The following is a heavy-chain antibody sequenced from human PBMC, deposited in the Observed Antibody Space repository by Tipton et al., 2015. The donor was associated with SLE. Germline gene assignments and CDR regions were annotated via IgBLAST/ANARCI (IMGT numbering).Heavy chain of an antibody. CDR2: IYYSGST. CDR1: GGSISSYY. V-gene: IGHV4-59*01. Sequence: LRLSCTVSGGSISSYYWSWIRQPPGKGLEWIGYIYYSGSTNYNPSLKSRVTISVDTSKNQFSLKLSSVTAADTAVYYCARSPKQWLRDYYYYYMDVWGKGTTVTVSS. CDR3: ARSPKQWLRDYYYYYMDV. J-gene: IGHJ6*03. D-gene: IGHD6-19*01.